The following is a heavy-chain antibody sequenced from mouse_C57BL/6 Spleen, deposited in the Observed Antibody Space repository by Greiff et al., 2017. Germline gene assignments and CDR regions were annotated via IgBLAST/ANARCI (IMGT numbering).Heavy chain of an antibody. CDR1: GYTFTDYY. J-gene: IGHJ2*01. CDR2: INPNNGGT. V-gene: IGHV1-26*01. CDR3: ARSWGQLRLPYFDY. D-gene: IGHD3-2*02. Sequence: EVQLQQSGPELVKPGASVKISCKASGYTFTDYYMNWVKQSHGKSLEWIGDINPNNGGTSYNQKFKGKATLTVDKSSSTAYMELRSLTSEDSAVYYCARSWGQLRLPYFDYWGQGTTLTVSS.